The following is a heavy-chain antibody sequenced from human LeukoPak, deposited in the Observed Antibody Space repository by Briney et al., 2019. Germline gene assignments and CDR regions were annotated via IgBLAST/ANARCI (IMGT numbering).Heavy chain of an antibody. D-gene: IGHD5-24*01. CDR3: ARVVLSRGERDY. CDR1: GFTFSSNW. J-gene: IGHJ4*02. Sequence: GGSLRLSCAASGFTFSSNWMSWVRQVPGKGLEWVPGINWNGGSTGYADSVKGRFTISRDNAKKSLYLQMNSLRAEDTALYYCARVVLSRGERDYWGQGTLVTVSS. V-gene: IGHV3-20*04. CDR2: INWNGGST.